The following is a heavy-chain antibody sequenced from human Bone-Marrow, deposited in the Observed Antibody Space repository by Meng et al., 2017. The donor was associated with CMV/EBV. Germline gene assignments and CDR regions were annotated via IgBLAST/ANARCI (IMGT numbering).Heavy chain of an antibody. J-gene: IGHJ4*02. D-gene: IGHD3-3*01. Sequence: GGSLRLSCAASGFTFSSYWMSWVRQAPGKGLEWVAVISYDGSNKYYADSVKGRFTISRDNSKNTLYLQMNSLRAEDTAVYYCARERRGFWSGYYPPRALDYWGQGTLVTVSS. CDR1: GFTFSSYW. V-gene: IGHV3-30*03. CDR3: ARERRGFWSGYYPPRALDY. CDR2: ISYDGSNK.